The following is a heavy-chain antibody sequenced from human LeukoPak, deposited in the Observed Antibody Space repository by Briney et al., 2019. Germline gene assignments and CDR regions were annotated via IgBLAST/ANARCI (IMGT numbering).Heavy chain of an antibody. J-gene: IGHJ4*02. V-gene: IGHV1-18*01. CDR1: GYTFTSDG. CDR2: ISAYNDNT. CDR3: ARVTRDSSGYYRFDY. Sequence: GASLKVSSKASGYTFTSDGISWVRQAPGQGLEWMGWISAYNDNTNYAQKLQGRVTMTTDTSTSTDYRELRSLRSDDTAVYYCARVTRDSSGYYRFDYWGQGTLVTVSS. D-gene: IGHD3-22*01.